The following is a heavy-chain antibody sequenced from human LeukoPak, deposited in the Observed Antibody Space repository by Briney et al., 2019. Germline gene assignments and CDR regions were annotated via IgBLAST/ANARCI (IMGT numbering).Heavy chain of an antibody. V-gene: IGHV3-23*01. CDR2: ISGSGDDT. CDR3: ARGRTGESDYFDY. CDR1: GFTFNSYA. D-gene: IGHD7-27*01. J-gene: IGHJ4*02. Sequence: GGSLRLSCAASGFTFNSYAMSWVRQAPGKGLEWVSDISGSGDDTYFADSVKGRFTISRDNSKNTLYLQMNSLRAEDTAVYYCARGRTGESDYFDYWGQGTLVTVSS.